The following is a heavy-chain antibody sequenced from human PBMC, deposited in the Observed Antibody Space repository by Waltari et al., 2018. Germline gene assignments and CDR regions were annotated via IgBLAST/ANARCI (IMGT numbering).Heavy chain of an antibody. V-gene: IGHV3-72*01. J-gene: IGHJ4*02. CDR1: GSSFSDYD. CDR2: SRNKPRNYVT. Sequence: EVQLVESGGTLVQPGGSLRLPCAASGSSFSDYDVDWVRQTPDKRLEWVGRSRNKPRNYVTEYAASVKGRFNIFRDDSKDSLSLQMNSLKIEDTAVYYCARDLDGDSNLDYWGQGTLVAVSS. CDR3: ARDLDGDSNLDY.